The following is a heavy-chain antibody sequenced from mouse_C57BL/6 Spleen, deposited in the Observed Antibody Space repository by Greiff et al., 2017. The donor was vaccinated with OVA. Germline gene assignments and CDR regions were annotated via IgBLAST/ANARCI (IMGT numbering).Heavy chain of an antibody. CDR3: ARNDYYYAIDD. Sequence: EVQLVESGGGLVKPGGSLKLSCAASGFTFSDYGMHWVRQAPEKGLEWVAYISSGSSTIYYADTVKGRFTISRDNAKNTLFLQMTSLRAEDTAMYYCARNDYYYAIDDWGQGTSVTVSS. V-gene: IGHV5-17*01. CDR1: GFTFSDYG. CDR2: ISSGSSTI. J-gene: IGHJ4*01.